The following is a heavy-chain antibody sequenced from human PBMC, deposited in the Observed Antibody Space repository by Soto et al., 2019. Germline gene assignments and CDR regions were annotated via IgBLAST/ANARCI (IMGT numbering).Heavy chain of an antibody. CDR2: IKQDGSEK. CDR3: ARLYSGMLAIDH. V-gene: IGHV3-7*03. Sequence: GGSLRLSCAASGFTFSSYWMSCVRQAPGKGQEWVANIKQDGSEKYYVDSVKGRFTIYRHNAKNTLYLQMKSLRAEDTAVYYCARLYSGMLAIDHWFQGTLVTVSS. CDR1: GFTFSSYW. D-gene: IGHD1-26*01. J-gene: IGHJ4*02.